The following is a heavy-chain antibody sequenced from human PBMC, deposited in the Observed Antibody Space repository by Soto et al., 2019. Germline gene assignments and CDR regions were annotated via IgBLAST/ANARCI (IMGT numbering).Heavy chain of an antibody. CDR3: ARTDRDFYGLDV. V-gene: IGHV3-13*05. Sequence: EVQLVESGGGLVQPGGSLRLSCEASGFTFRNYDMHWVRQGTGKGLEWVSGISAAGDPDYADSVEGRFTISRENAQNSFFLQMNRLRVGDTAVYYGARTDRDFYGLDVWGQGTTVIVSS. CDR1: GFTFRNYD. J-gene: IGHJ6*02. CDR2: ISAAGDP.